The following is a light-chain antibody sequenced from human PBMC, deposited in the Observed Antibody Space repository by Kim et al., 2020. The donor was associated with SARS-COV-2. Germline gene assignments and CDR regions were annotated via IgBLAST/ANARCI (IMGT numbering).Light chain of an antibody. CDR1: SLRSYY. J-gene: IGLJ2*01. Sequence: AWGQPVRIICQGDSLRSYYGSWYQQKPGQAPVLVIYGKNNRPSGIPDRFSGSSSGNTASLTITGAQAEDEADYYCNSRDSSANHVVFGGGTQLTVL. CDR2: GKN. V-gene: IGLV3-19*01. CDR3: NSRDSSANHVV.